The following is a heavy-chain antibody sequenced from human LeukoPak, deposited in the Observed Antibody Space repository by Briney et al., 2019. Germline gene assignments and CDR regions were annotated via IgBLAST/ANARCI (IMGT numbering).Heavy chain of an antibody. J-gene: IGHJ5*02. V-gene: IGHV4-34*01. Sequence: SETLSLTCAVYGGSFSGYYWSWIRQPPGKGLEWIGEINHSGSTNYNPSLKSRVTISVDTSKNQFSLKLSSVTAADTAVYYCASCGGDCQNWFDPWGQGTLVTVSS. D-gene: IGHD2-21*02. CDR3: ASCGGDCQNWFDP. CDR2: INHSGST. CDR1: GGSFSGYY.